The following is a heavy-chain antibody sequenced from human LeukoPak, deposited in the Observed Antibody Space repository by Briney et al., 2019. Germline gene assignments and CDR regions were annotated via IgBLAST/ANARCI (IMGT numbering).Heavy chain of an antibody. Sequence: ASVKASCKASGYTFTSYGISWVRQAPGQGLEWMGWISAYNGNTNYAQKLQGRVTMTTDTSTSTAYMELRSLRSDDTAVYYCARVLRELHYFDYWGQGTLVTVSS. CDR2: ISAYNGNT. CDR3: ARVLRELHYFDY. V-gene: IGHV1-18*01. CDR1: GYTFTSYG. D-gene: IGHD3-16*01. J-gene: IGHJ4*02.